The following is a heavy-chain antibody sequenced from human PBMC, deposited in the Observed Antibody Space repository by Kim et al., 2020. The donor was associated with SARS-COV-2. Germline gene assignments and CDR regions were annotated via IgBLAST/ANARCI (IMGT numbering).Heavy chain of an antibody. D-gene: IGHD3-3*01. J-gene: IGHJ4*02. V-gene: IGHV4-39*01. CDR2: IYYSGST. CDR3: ARLSRLRFLEWLFYFDY. CDR1: GGSISSSSYY. Sequence: SETLSLTCTVSGGSISSSSYYWGWIRQPPGKGLEWIGSIYYSGSTYYNPSLKSRVTISVDTSKNQFSLKLSSVTAADTAVYYCARLSRLRFLEWLFYFDYWGQGTLVTVSS.